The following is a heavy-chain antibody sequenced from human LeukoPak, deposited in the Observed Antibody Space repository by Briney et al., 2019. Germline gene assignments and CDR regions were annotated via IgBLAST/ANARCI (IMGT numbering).Heavy chain of an antibody. CDR3: ARDLVNGAFDI. D-gene: IGHD4-23*01. CDR2: IYYRGST. J-gene: IGHJ3*02. V-gene: IGHV4-59*01. Sequence: SETLSLTCTVSGGSISSYYWSWIRQPPGKGLEWIGYIYYRGSTNYNPSLKSRVTISVDTSKNQFSLKLSSVTAADTAVYYCARDLVNGAFDIWGQGTMVTVSS. CDR1: GGSISSYY.